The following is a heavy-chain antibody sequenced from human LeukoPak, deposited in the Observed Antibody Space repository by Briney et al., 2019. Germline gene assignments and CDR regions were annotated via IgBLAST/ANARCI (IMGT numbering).Heavy chain of an antibody. CDR1: GFTLSSYS. CDR3: AKVTGGDMITYGGLDY. V-gene: IGHV3-21*01. D-gene: IGHD3-16*01. J-gene: IGHJ4*02. CDR2: ISSSSSYI. Sequence: PGGSLRLSCAASGFTLSSYSMNWVRQAPGKGLEWVSSISSSSSYIYYADSVKGRFTISRDNAKNSLYLQMNSLRAEDTAIYYCAKVTGGDMITYGGLDYWGQGTLVTVSS.